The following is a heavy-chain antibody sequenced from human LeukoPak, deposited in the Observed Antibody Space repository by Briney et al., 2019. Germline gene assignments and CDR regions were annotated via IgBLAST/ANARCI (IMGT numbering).Heavy chain of an antibody. J-gene: IGHJ4*02. CDR1: GGSISSGGYC. CDR2: IYYSGST. D-gene: IGHD3-22*01. CDR3: ARETEYYYDSSGYKTENFDY. V-gene: IGHV4-31*03. Sequence: SETLSLTCTVSGGSISSGGYCWSWIRQHPGKGLEWIGYIYYSGSTYYNPSLKSRVTISVDTSKNQFSLKLSSVTAADTAVYYCARETEYYYDSSGYKTENFDYWGQGTLVTVSS.